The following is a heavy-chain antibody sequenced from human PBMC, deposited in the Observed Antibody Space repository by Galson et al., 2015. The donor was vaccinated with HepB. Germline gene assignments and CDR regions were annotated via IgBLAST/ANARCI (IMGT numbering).Heavy chain of an antibody. D-gene: IGHD3-22*01. Sequence: SLRLSCAASGFTFSNYAMHWVRQAPGKGLEWVAVISYDGSHRYYTDSVKGRFTISRDNSKNTLYLQMNSLGPEDTAVYYCARGRPPTDSSAYYYLDAAFDYWGQGTLVTVSS. CDR1: GFTFSNYA. CDR3: ARGRPPTDSSAYYYLDAAFDY. J-gene: IGHJ4*02. V-gene: IGHV3-30-3*01. CDR2: ISYDGSHR.